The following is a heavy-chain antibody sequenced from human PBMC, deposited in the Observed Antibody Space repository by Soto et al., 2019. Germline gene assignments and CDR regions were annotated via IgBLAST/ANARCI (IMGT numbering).Heavy chain of an antibody. CDR1: GFTYSSYW. J-gene: IGHJ6*03. V-gene: IGHV3-7*01. CDR2: IKQDGSEK. CDR3: ARDGFGGYSYCLYYYHYYLSV. Sequence: PGGSLRLSCVASGFTYSSYWMSWVRQAPGKGLEWVANIKQDGSEKYYVDSVKGRFTISRDNAKNSLYLQMNSLRAEDTAVYYCARDGFGGYSYCLYYYHYYLSVRGRRTTVPGSS. D-gene: IGHD4-4*01.